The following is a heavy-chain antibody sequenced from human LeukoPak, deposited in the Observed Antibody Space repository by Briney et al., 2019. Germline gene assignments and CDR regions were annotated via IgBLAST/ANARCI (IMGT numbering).Heavy chain of an antibody. V-gene: IGHV4-59*01. Sequence: SETLSLTCTVSGGSISSYYWSWIRHPPGKGLEWIGYIYYSGSTNYNPSLKSRVTISVDTSKNQFSLKLSSVTAADTAVYYCARTRKYYDILTGYGPQNLRKPPYYYYMDVWGKGTTVTVSS. J-gene: IGHJ6*03. D-gene: IGHD3-9*01. CDR2: IYYSGST. CDR3: ARTRKYYDILTGYGPQNLRKPPYYYYMDV. CDR1: GGSISSYY.